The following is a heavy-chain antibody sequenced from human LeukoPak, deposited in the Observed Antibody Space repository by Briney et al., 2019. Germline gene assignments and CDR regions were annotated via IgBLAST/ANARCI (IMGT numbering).Heavy chain of an antibody. Sequence: SETLSLTCTVSGGSISSGGYYWSWIRQHPGKGLEWIRYIYYSGSTYYNPSLKSRVTISVDRSKNQFSLKLSSVTAADTAVYYCARNTYYDFWSGYLDAFDIWGQGTMVTVSS. D-gene: IGHD3-3*01. CDR1: GGSISSGGYY. V-gene: IGHV4-31*03. CDR2: IYYSGST. J-gene: IGHJ3*02. CDR3: ARNTYYDFWSGYLDAFDI.